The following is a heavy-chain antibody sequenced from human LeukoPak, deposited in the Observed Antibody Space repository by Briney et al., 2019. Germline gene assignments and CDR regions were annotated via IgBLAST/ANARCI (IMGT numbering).Heavy chain of an antibody. CDR1: GFSFTTYG. CDR2: IWYDGTNQ. CDR3: ARNPLGYCTNGVCYSNWFDP. V-gene: IGHV3-33*01. J-gene: IGHJ5*02. D-gene: IGHD2-8*01. Sequence: PGRSLRLSCEASGFSFTTYGMDWVRQAPGKGLEWVAVIWYDGTNQKYADSVKGRFTISRDNAKNSLYLQMNSLRAEDTAVYYCARNPLGYCTNGVCYSNWFDPWGQGTLVTVSS.